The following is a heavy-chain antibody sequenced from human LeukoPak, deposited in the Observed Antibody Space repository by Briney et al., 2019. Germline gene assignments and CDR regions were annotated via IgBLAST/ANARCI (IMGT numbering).Heavy chain of an antibody. CDR3: ARRRPQQQLNDY. Sequence: GASVKVSCKASGYTFTGYYMHWVRQAPGQGLEWMGWINPNSGGTNYAQKFQGRVTMTRNTSISTAYMELSSLTSEDTAVYYCARRRPQQQLNDYWGQGTLVTVSS. D-gene: IGHD6-13*01. CDR2: INPNSGGT. V-gene: IGHV1-2*02. CDR1: GYTFTGYY. J-gene: IGHJ4*02.